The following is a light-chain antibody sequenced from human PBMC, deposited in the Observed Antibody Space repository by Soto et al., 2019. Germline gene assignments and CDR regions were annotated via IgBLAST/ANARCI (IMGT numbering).Light chain of an antibody. J-gene: IGKJ1*01. CDR1: QSVSSSY. V-gene: IGKV3-20*01. CDR3: QQYGSSPTWT. CDR2: VAS. Sequence: EIVLTQSPGTLSLSPGERATISCRASQSVSSSYLAWYQQKPGQAPSLLIYVASSRATGIPDRFSGSGSGTDFTLTISRLEPEDYAVYYCQQYGSSPTWTFGQGTKVEIK.